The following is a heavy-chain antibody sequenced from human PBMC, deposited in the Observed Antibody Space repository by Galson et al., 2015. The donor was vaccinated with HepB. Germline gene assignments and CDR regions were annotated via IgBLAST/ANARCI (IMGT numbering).Heavy chain of an antibody. Sequence: SLRLSCAASGFTVSSNYMSWVRQAPGKGLEWVSVIYSGGSTYYADSVKGRFTISRDNSKNTLYLQMNSLRAEDTAVYYCAREIADSSSWYSGGRIWSYFDYWGQGTLATVSS. CDR2: IYSGGST. V-gene: IGHV3-53*01. CDR3: AREIADSSSWYSGGRIWSYFDY. D-gene: IGHD6-13*01. CDR1: GFTVSSNY. J-gene: IGHJ4*02.